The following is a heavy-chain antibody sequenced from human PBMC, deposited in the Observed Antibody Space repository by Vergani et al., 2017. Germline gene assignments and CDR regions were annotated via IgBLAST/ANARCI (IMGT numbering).Heavy chain of an antibody. CDR1: GFTFSSYG. D-gene: IGHD6-19*01. CDR3: ARQWLGTIDY. J-gene: IGHJ4*02. V-gene: IGHV3-33*01. Sequence: QVQLVESGGGVVQPGRSLRLSCAASGFTFSSYGMHWVRQAPGKGLEWVAVIWYDGTNKYYADSVQGRFTISRDNSKNTLYLQMNSLRAEDTAVYYCARQWLGTIDYWGQGTLVTVSS. CDR2: IWYDGTNK.